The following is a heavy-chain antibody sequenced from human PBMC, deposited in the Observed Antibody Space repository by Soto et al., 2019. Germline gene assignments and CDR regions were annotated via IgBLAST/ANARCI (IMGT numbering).Heavy chain of an antibody. J-gene: IGHJ4*02. D-gene: IGHD1-7*01. CDR3: AQTSITGTSVYY. Sequence: HGLDLEWLALIYWDDDKRYSPSLKSRLTITKDTSKNQVVLTMTNMDPVDTATYYCAQTSITGTSVYYWGQGTLVTVSS. CDR2: IYWDDDK. V-gene: IGHV2-5*02.